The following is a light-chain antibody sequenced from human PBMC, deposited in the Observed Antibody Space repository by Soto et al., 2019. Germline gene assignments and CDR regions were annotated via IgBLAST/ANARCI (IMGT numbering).Light chain of an antibody. J-gene: IGKJ5*01. CDR3: MQGTHWPIT. Sequence: VGRTQSPLSLPVTLGQPASIPCRSNQSLVHSDGIAYFSWFQQRPGRSPRRLIYKVSNRDSGVPARFSGSGSGTDFALKISRVEAEDVGVYYCMQGTHWPITFGQGTLLEI. CDR2: KVS. CDR1: QSLVHSDGIAY. V-gene: IGKV2-30*02.